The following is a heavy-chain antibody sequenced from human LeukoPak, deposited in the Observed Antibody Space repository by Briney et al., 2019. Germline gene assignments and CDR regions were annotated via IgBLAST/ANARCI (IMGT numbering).Heavy chain of an antibody. CDR3: ARDSYDSSGYRSNAFDI. CDR2: IYTSGST. J-gene: IGHJ3*02. CDR1: GGSISSYY. Sequence: SETLSLTCTVSGGSISSYYWSWIRQPAGKGLEWIGRIYTSGSTNYNPSLKSRVTMSVDTSKNQFSLKLSSVTAADTAVYYCARDSYDSSGYRSNAFDIWGQGTMVTVSS. V-gene: IGHV4-4*07. D-gene: IGHD3-22*01.